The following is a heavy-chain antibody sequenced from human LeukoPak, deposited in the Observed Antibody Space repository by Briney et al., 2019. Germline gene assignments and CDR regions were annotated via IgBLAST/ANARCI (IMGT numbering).Heavy chain of an antibody. J-gene: IGHJ3*02. CDR3: ARTMTTVTTGTDAFDI. CDR1: GFTFSSYS. V-gene: IGHV3-21*01. D-gene: IGHD4-17*01. Sequence: GGSLRLSCAASGFTFSSYSMNWVRQAPGKGLEWVSSISSSSSYIYYADSVKGRFTISRDNAKNSLYLQMDSLRAEDTAVYYCARTMTTVTTGTDAFDIWGQGTMVTVSS. CDR2: ISSSSSYI.